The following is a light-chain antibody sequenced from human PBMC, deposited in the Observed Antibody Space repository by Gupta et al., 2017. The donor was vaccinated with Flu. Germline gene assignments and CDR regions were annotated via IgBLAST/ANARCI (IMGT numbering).Light chain of an antibody. CDR1: SSDVGSYNL. CDR2: EGS. CDR3: CSYAGRSTWV. J-gene: IGLJ3*02. Sequence: QSALTHPASVSGSPGQSITISCTGTSSDVGSYNLVSWYQQHPGKAPKLMIYEGSKRPSGVSNRFSGSKSGNTASLTISGLQTEDEADYYCCSYAGRSTWVFGGGTKLTVL. V-gene: IGLV2-23*01.